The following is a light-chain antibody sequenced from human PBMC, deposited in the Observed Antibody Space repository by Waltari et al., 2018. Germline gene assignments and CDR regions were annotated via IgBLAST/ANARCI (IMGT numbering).Light chain of an antibody. Sequence: QSVLTQPPSVSGAPGQTITISCSGGDSTFGSGYDVHWYQQIPGAPPKLLIYDAAKRPSGVPERFSGSRSGNSASLTITGLRPEDEADYYCQSYDSYLTGVFGTGTTVSVL. CDR1: DSTFGSGYD. CDR2: DAA. CDR3: QSYDSYLTGV. J-gene: IGLJ1*01. V-gene: IGLV1-40*01.